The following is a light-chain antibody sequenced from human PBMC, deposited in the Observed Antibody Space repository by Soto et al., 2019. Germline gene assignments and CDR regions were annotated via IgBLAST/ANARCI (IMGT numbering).Light chain of an antibody. CDR2: EVS. V-gene: IGLV2-8*01. CDR3: SSHAGSINLV. J-gene: IGLJ2*01. Sequence: QSVLTQPPSASGSPGQSVTISCTGTSSDVGGYNYVSWYQQHPGKAPKLMIYEVSKRPSGVPDRFSGSKSGNTPSLTVSGLQAEDEADYYCSSHAGSINLVFGGGTKLTVL. CDR1: SSDVGGYNY.